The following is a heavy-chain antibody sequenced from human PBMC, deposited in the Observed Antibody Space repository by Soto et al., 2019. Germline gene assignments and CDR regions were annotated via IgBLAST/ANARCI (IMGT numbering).Heavy chain of an antibody. CDR1: GGSLRTYY. V-gene: IGHV4-34*01. CDR2: VTHSGSI. J-gene: IGHJ1*01. CDR3: ARDFQY. Sequence: QVQLQQWGTGLLKPSETLSLTCAVYGGSLRTYYWSWIRQPPGMGLEWIGEVTHSGSINYNPSLTSRVTISADTSKNQVSLSLRSVTAADTAVYYSARDFQYWGQGSLVIVSS.